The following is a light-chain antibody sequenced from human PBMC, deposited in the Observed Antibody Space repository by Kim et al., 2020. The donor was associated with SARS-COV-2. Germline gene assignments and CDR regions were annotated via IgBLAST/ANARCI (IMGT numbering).Light chain of an antibody. CDR2: RDS. Sequence: SYELTQPLSVSVALGQMARITCGGDNIGSKPVHWYQQKPGQAPVLVIYRDSNRPSGIPERFSGSNSGNTASLTISRAQSGDEADYFCQVWDSSTNVFGTGNKVTVL. V-gene: IGLV3-9*01. CDR3: QVWDSSTNV. CDR1: NIGSKP. J-gene: IGLJ1*01.